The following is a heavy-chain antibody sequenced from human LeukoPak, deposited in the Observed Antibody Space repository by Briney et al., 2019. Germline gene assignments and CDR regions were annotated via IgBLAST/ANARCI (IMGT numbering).Heavy chain of an antibody. Sequence: SETLSLTCTVSGGSISSSSYYWGWIRQPPGKGLEWIGSIYYSGSTYYNPSLKSRVTISVDTSKNQFSLKLSSVTAADTAVHYCARSAFYDSSRFDAFDIWGQGTPVTVSS. V-gene: IGHV4-39*07. J-gene: IGHJ3*02. CDR2: IYYSGST. D-gene: IGHD3-22*01. CDR3: ARSAFYDSSRFDAFDI. CDR1: GGSISSSSYY.